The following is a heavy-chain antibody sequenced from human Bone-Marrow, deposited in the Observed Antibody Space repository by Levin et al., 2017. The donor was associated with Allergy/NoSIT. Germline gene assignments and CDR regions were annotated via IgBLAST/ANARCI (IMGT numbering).Heavy chain of an antibody. Sequence: PGGSLRLSCAASGFTFSMYWMTWVRQAPGKGLEWVATIKQDGSEKFHAGSVKGRFIISRDNRKNSLYLQMTSLRADDAAVYYCARDCSTTSCLYYFDYWGQGTLVTVSS. CDR3: ARDCSTTSCLYYFDY. CDR1: GFTFSMYW. CDR2: IKQDGSEK. V-gene: IGHV3-7*04. D-gene: IGHD2-2*01. J-gene: IGHJ4*02.